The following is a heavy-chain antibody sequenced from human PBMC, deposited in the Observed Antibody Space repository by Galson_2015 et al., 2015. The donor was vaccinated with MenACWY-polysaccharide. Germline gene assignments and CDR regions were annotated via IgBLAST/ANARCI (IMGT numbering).Heavy chain of an antibody. Sequence: SVKVSCEAYGFWFSGASINWVRQAPGRGLEWMGGISPAGGATISAQYFTGRFGISVDTSNNTTYLQINSLGAGDPAVYFCVRDEGRVYFENWGQGTLITVSS. CDR1: GFWFSGAS. J-gene: IGHJ4*02. V-gene: IGHV7-4-1*02. CDR3: VRDEGRVYFEN. CDR2: ISPAGGAT.